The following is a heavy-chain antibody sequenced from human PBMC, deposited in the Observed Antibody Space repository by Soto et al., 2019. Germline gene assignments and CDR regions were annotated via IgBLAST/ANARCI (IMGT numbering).Heavy chain of an antibody. J-gene: IGHJ4*02. D-gene: IGHD1-1*01. Sequence: QVQLQESGPGLVKPSQTLSLTCTVSGGSISSGGYCWSWVRQHPGEGLEWIGFMYDSGSTSYNPSLESRATISVDTSTNQFSLQPTSVTAADTAVYYCARGGASTKVDYWGQGTLVTVSS. CDR3: ARGGASTKVDY. CDR1: GGSISSGGYC. V-gene: IGHV4-31*03. CDR2: MYDSGST.